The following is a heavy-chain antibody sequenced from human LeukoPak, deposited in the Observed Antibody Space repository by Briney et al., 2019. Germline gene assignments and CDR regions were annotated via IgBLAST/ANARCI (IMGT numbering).Heavy chain of an antibody. CDR2: ISGSGGST. Sequence: GGSLRLSCAASGFTFSSYALSWVRQAPGKGLEWVSAISGSGGSTYYADSVKGRFTISRDNSKNTLYLQMNSLRAEDTAVYYCVLLWFGTPFDPWGQGTLVTVSS. D-gene: IGHD3-10*01. CDR3: VLLWFGTPFDP. J-gene: IGHJ5*02. CDR1: GFTFSSYA. V-gene: IGHV3-23*01.